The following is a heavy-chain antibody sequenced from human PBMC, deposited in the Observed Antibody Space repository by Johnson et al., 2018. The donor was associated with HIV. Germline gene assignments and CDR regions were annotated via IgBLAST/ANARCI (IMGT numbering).Heavy chain of an antibody. D-gene: IGHD1-26*01. CDR1: GFTFSDHY. CDR3: AREVNSGNYDPWFERWESGIFDV. CDR2: IRGSGSII. Sequence: QLVASGGGLVQPGGSLRLSCAASGFTFSDHYMSWIRQTPGKGLQWVSYIRGSGSIIYSTESVQGRSIISRDKANNSLSLQMNSLTAQDTAVYYCAREVNSGNYDPWFERWESGIFDVWGQGTMVTVSS. V-gene: IGHV3-11*01. J-gene: IGHJ3*01.